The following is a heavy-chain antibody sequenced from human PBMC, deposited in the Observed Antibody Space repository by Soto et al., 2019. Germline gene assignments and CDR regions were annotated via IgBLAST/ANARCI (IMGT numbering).Heavy chain of an antibody. Sequence: GGSLRLCSADFGFKFTRISMNWVREPPGKGLEWVSSISSTTNYIYYGDSMKGRFTIARDNAKNSLYLEMNSLRAEDTAVYSCARESEDLTSNFDYWGQGTLVTVSS. CDR1: GFKFTRIS. CDR3: ARESEDLTSNFDY. J-gene: IGHJ4*02. CDR2: ISSTTNYI. V-gene: IGHV3-21*06.